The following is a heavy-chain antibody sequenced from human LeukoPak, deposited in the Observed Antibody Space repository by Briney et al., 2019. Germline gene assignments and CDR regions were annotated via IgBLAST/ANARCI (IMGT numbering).Heavy chain of an antibody. V-gene: IGHV3-30*04. Sequence: GRSLRLSCAASGFTFSSYAMHWVRQAPGKGLEWVAVISYDGSNKYYADSVKGRFTISRDNSKNTLYLQMNSLRAEDTAVYYCARDLSYYDSSGYFDYWGQGTLVTVSS. CDR1: GFTFSSYA. CDR2: ISYDGSNK. D-gene: IGHD3-22*01. CDR3: ARDLSYYDSSGYFDY. J-gene: IGHJ4*02.